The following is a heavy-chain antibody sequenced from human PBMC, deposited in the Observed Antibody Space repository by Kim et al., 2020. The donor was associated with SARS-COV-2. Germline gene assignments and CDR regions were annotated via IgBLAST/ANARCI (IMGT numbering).Heavy chain of an antibody. J-gene: IGHJ6*03. CDR2: IYNSGST. CDR3: AKSLDYSYYIDV. CDR1: GASISRYY. V-gene: IGHV4-59*01. Sequence: SETLSLTCTVSGASISRYYWSWIRQSPGKGLEWMGYIYNSGSTNYNPSLKSRVTISVDTSKNQFSLKLRSVTAADTAVYFCAKSLDYSYYIDVRGTGTTV.